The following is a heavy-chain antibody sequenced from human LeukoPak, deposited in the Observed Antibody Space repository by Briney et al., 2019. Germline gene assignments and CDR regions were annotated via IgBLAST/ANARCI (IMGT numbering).Heavy chain of an antibody. CDR2: TYYRSKWYN. Sequence: SQTLSLTCAISGDSLSSNSAAWNWITQSPSRGLEWLGRTYYRSKWYNDYAVSVKSRITINPDTSKHQFSQQLNSVTLEDTAVYYCARTYSSSVFDYWGQGTLVTVSS. J-gene: IGHJ4*02. D-gene: IGHD6-6*01. CDR3: ARTYSSSVFDY. V-gene: IGHV6-1*01. CDR1: GDSLSSNSAA.